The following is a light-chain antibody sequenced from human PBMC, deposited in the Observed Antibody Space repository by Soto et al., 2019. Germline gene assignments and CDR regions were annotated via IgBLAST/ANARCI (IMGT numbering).Light chain of an antibody. CDR2: GAS. J-gene: IGKJ1*01. CDR3: QQYNKWPRP. V-gene: IGKV3-15*01. Sequence: EIVMTQSPATLSVSPGERVTLSCRASQSVSSNLAWYQQKPGQAPRLLIYGASTRATGIPARFSGSGSGTEFTLTLSSLQSEDFAVYYCQQYNKWPRPFGQGTKVDI. CDR1: QSVSSN.